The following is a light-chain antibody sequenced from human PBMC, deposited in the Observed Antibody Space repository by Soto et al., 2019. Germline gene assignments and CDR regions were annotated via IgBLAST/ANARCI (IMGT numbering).Light chain of an antibody. Sequence: QSALTQPASVSGSPGQSITISCTGTSSDVGSYNLVSWYQQHPGKAPKLMIYEGSKRPSGVSNRFSGSKSGNTASLTISGLQAEDEADYYCCSEAGSSTYVVFGGGTKRTVL. V-gene: IGLV2-23*01. CDR3: CSEAGSSTYVV. CDR2: EGS. CDR1: SSDVGSYNL. J-gene: IGLJ2*01.